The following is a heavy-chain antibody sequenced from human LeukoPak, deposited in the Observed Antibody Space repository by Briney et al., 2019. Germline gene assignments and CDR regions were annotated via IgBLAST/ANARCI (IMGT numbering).Heavy chain of an antibody. V-gene: IGHV1-24*01. CDR2: FDPEDGET. CDR3: ATFRRFFTYYFVY. CDR1: GYTLTELS. D-gene: IGHD3-3*01. J-gene: IGHJ4*02. Sequence: SVKVSCKVSGYTLTELSMHWVRQAPGKGLEWMGGFDPEDGETIYAQKFQGRVTMTEDTSTDTAYMELSSLRSEDTAVYCCATFRRFFTYYFVYWRQGTLVTVSS.